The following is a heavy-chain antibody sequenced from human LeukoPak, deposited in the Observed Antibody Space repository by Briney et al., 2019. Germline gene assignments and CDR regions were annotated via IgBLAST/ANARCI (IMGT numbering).Heavy chain of an antibody. CDR3: ARSLGGATIDY. CDR2: IYYSGST. D-gene: IGHD1-26*01. Sequence: SETLSLTCTVSGGSVSSGSYYWSWIRQPAGKGLEWIGYIYYSGSTNYNPSLKSRVTISVDTSKNQFSLKLSSVTAADTAVYYCARSLGGATIDYWGQGTLVTVSS. J-gene: IGHJ4*02. CDR1: GGSVSSGSYY. V-gene: IGHV4-61*01.